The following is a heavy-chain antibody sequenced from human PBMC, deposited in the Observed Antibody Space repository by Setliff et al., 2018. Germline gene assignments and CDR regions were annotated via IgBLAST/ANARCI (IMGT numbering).Heavy chain of an antibody. Sequence: ASVKVSCKASGYTFINYEINWVRQAPGKGLEWMGGFDPEDGETIYAQKFQGRVTMTRDTSTSTVYMELSSLRSEDTAVYYCASSIVVVAGALYGEYYYYGMDVWGQGTTVTVSS. CDR1: GYTFINYE. D-gene: IGHD2-2*01. CDR3: ASSIVVVAGALYGEYYYYGMDV. J-gene: IGHJ6*02. V-gene: IGHV1-24*01. CDR2: FDPEDGET.